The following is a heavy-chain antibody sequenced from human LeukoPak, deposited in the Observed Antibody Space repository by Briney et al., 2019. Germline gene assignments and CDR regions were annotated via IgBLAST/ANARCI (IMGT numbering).Heavy chain of an antibody. D-gene: IGHD2-2*01. Sequence: GASVKVSCKASGGTFSSYAISWVRQAPGQGLEWMGGIIPIFGTANYAQKFQGRVTITADESTSTAYMELSSLRSEDTAVYYCASSSAEIVVVPAAMETGYYYYGTDVWGQGTTVTVSS. J-gene: IGHJ6*02. V-gene: IGHV1-69*13. CDR1: GGTFSSYA. CDR2: IIPIFGTA. CDR3: ASSSAEIVVVPAAMETGYYYYGTDV.